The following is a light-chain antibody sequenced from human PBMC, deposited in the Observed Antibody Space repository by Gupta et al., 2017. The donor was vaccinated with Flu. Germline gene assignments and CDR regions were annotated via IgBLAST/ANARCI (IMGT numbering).Light chain of an antibody. CDR3: QSTDSSGSWV. J-gene: IGLJ3*02. CDR2: QDP. Sequence: SYELTHPLTVSVSPGQTARTTCSGDALTKQYAYWYQQKPGQSPVLVIKQDPERPSGIPERFSGSSSGTTVELTISGDQAEDEADYHCQSTDSSGSWVFGGGTKLTVL. V-gene: IGLV3-25*02. CDR1: ALTKQY.